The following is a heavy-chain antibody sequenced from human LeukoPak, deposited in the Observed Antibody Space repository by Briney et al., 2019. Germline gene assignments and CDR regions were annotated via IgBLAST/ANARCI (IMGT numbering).Heavy chain of an antibody. J-gene: IGHJ4*02. CDR3: AAFAYSYCRLFDY. Sequence: GGSLRLSCVVSGFTFSSDAMNWVRQAPGKGLEWVSAISGSGVGGPTFYKDAVKGRFTISRDNSKNTLFLQMSSLRADDTGIYHCAAFAYSYCRLFDYWGQGAPVTVSS. V-gene: IGHV3-23*01. CDR2: ISGSGVGGPT. D-gene: IGHD3-10*01. CDR1: GFTFSSDA.